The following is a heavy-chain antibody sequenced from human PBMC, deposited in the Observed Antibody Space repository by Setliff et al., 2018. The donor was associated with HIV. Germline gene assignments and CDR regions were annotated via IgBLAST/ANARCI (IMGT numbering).Heavy chain of an antibody. Sequence: SQTLSLTCAISGDSVSSNSAAWNWIRQSPARGLEWLGRTYYRSKWYYNYAVSVKSRITINPDTSKNQFSLQLNSVTPEDTAVYYCARDRHYSGLGSYGPWGPGTLVTVSS. J-gene: IGHJ5*02. CDR2: TYYRSKWYY. CDR3: ARDRHYSGLGSYGP. D-gene: IGHD3-10*01. V-gene: IGHV6-1*01. CDR1: GDSVSSNSAA.